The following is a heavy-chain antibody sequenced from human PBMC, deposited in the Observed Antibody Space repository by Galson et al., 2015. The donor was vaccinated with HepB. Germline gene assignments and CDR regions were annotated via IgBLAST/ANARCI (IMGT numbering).Heavy chain of an antibody. CDR2: ISYDGSNK. Sequence: SLRLSCAASGFTFSSYGMHWVRQAPGKGLEWVAVISYDGSNKYYADSVKGRFTISRDNSKNTLYLQMNSLRAEDTAVYYCAKDRVPLGAHPHLDYWGQGTLVTVSS. V-gene: IGHV3-30*18. D-gene: IGHD1-26*01. J-gene: IGHJ4*02. CDR3: AKDRVPLGAHPHLDY. CDR1: GFTFSSYG.